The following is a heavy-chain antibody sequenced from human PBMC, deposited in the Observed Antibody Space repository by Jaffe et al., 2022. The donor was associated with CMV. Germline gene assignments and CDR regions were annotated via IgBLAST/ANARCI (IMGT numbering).Heavy chain of an antibody. CDR1: RFTFSTYA. Sequence: DVQLLESGGGLVQPGGSLRLSCVASRFTFSTYAMSWVRQAPGKGLEWVSAITGSTSGTYYPDSYYADSVKGRFTISRDNSKNTLYLQMDSLRVEDTAVYFCVKFTGTTHFYYGIDFWGQGTTVTVSS. CDR2: ITGSTSGTYYPDS. V-gene: IGHV3-23*01. CDR3: VKFTGTTHFYYGIDF. J-gene: IGHJ6*02. D-gene: IGHD1-1*01.